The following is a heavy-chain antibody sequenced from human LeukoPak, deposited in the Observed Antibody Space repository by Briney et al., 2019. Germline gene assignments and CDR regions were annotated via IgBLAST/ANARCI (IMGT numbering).Heavy chain of an antibody. Sequence: GSLRLSCAASRFTFSSYSMNWVRQAPGKGLEWVSSISSSSSYIYYADSVKGRFTISRDNAKNSLYLQMNSLRAEDTAVYYCAILPIAAAGTHPDYWGQGTLVTVSS. CDR1: RFTFSSYS. CDR3: AILPIAAAGTHPDY. V-gene: IGHV3-21*01. D-gene: IGHD6-13*01. CDR2: ISSSSSYI. J-gene: IGHJ4*02.